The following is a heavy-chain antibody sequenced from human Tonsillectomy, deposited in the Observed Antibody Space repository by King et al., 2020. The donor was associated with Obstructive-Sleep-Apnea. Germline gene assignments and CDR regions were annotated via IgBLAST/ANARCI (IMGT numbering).Heavy chain of an antibody. V-gene: IGHV3-74*03. D-gene: IGHD6-19*01. J-gene: IGHJ4*02. CDR2: INTVWSGT. CDR3: ARECDSGGRYFDY. CDR1: GLTSRRTG. Sequence: VQLVESGGDWFKPGGSLRLSFQASGLTSRRTGCHGVRQVPGKGRMWFPRINTVWSGTPHADPGKGRFTTSRDNAKNTLYLQMNSLRAEDTAVYHCARECDSGGRYFDYWGQGTLVTVSS.